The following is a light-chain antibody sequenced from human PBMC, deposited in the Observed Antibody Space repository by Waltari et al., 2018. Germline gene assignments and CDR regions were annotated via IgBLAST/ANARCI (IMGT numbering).Light chain of an antibody. CDR3: QQYYSAPYA. Sequence: DVQMTQSPSSLSASVGDTVTITCRASQTISRYLNWYKQQPGKAPKLLIYAATTLQSEVPSRFTGSGSGTDFTLTISSLQAEDVAVYYCQQYYSAPYAFGQGTKLEIK. V-gene: IGKV1-39*01. CDR1: QTISRY. J-gene: IGKJ2*01. CDR2: AAT.